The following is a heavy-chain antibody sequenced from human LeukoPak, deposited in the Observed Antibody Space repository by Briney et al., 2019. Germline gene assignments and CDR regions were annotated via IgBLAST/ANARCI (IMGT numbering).Heavy chain of an antibody. D-gene: IGHD1-1*01. CDR2: IIGSGGST. Sequence: GGSLRLSCAASGFTFSSYTMSWVRQAPGKGLEWVSSIIGSGGSTYYADSVKGRFTISRDNSTNTLNLQINSLRAEDTAVCYCAKEQADHRWKVRYFDYWGQGTLVTVAS. J-gene: IGHJ4*02. CDR1: GFTFSSYT. V-gene: IGHV3-23*01. CDR3: AKEQADHRWKVRYFDY.